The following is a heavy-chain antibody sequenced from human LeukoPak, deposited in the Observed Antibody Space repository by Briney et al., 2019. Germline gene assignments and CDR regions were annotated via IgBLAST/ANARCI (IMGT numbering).Heavy chain of an antibody. CDR3: AREGSGYHYFDY. V-gene: IGHV4-30-4*01. CDR1: GGSISSGDYY. J-gene: IGHJ4*02. Sequence: PSETLSLTCTVSGGSISSGDYYWSWIRQPPGKGLEWIGYIYYSGSTYYNPSLKSRVTISVDTSKNQFSLRLSSVTAADTAVYYCAREGSGYHYFDYWGQGTLVTVSS. D-gene: IGHD5-12*01. CDR2: IYYSGST.